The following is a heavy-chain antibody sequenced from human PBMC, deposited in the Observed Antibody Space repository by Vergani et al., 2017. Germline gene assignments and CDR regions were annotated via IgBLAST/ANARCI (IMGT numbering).Heavy chain of an antibody. J-gene: IGHJ4*02. CDR3: AREGYCTNGVCFTLFDV. V-gene: IGHV4-38-2*02. CDR1: GFSIDNGYY. Sequence: QVQLQESGPGLVKPSETLSLTCAVSGFSIDNGYYWDWIRQPPGKGLEWIGSIYRTGRTHFNPSLKSRVTISVDTSNNHFSLRLDSLTAADTAVYYCAREGYCTNGVCFTLFDVWGQGALVTVSS. CDR2: IYRTGRT. D-gene: IGHD2-8*01.